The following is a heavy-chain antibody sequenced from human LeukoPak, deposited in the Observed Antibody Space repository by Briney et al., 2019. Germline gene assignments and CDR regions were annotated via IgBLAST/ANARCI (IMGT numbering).Heavy chain of an antibody. CDR1: GFIFKTYA. D-gene: IGHD3-22*01. CDR3: AKDNSNYYDNTGY. CDR2: IWYDGSNK. Sequence: GGSLRLSCAAPGFIFKTYAMHWVRQAPGKGLEWVTMIWYDGSNKYYGDSVKGRFTISRDNSKNTVYLQMNSLRVEDTAVYYCAKDNSNYYDNTGYWGQGTLVTVSS. J-gene: IGHJ4*02. V-gene: IGHV3-33*06.